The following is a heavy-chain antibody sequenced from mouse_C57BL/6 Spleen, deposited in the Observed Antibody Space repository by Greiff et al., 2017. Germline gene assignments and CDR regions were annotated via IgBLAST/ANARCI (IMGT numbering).Heavy chain of an antibody. CDR2: INPNNGGT. CDR3: ARRANWDVPFDY. Sequence: EVQLQQSGPELVKPGASVKISCKASGYTFTDYYMNWVKQSHGKSLEWIGDINPNNGGTSYNQKFKGKATLTVDKSSSTAYMELRSLTSEDSAVYYCARRANWDVPFDYGGQGTTLTVSS. D-gene: IGHD4-1*01. J-gene: IGHJ2*01. V-gene: IGHV1-26*01. CDR1: GYTFTDYY.